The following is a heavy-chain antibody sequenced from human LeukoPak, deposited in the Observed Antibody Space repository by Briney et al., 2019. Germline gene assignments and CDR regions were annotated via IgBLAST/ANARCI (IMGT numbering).Heavy chain of an antibody. D-gene: IGHD6-19*01. CDR3: ARLTALAGHRGAFDI. CDR2: IYYNGNT. Sequence: SETLSLTCDVSGGSIGGHTFYWDWIRQPPGKGLEWIATIYYNGNTFYNPSLKSRVAISIDMSKSQFSLHLSSVTAADTAIYYCARLTALAGHRGAFDIWGPGTMVTVSS. V-gene: IGHV4-39*01. J-gene: IGHJ3*02. CDR1: GGSIGGHTFY.